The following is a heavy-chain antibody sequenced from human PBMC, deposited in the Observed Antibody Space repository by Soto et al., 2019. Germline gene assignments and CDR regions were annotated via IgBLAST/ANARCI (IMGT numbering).Heavy chain of an antibody. CDR2: IIPVFNTP. D-gene: IGHD3-9*01. Sequence: QVQLVQSGAEVKRPGSSVKVSCKTSGGTFTSSTFAWVRQAPGQGLEWMGGIIPVFNTPLHAQKFKGRVTITADDFKSTVSLELRGLASEDTATYFCAMSSGRLGQVNALPDTWGQGTPVIVSS. CDR3: AMSSGRLGQVNALPDT. CDR1: GGTFTSST. V-gene: IGHV1-69*01. J-gene: IGHJ4*02.